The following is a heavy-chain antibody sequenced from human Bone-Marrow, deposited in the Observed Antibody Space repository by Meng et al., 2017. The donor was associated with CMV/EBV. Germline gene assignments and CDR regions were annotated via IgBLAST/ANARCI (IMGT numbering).Heavy chain of an antibody. Sequence: GEYLKISCVASGCTSSSSAMSWVRKAPGKGQEWVSAMSGGTMYYADSVKGRFTISRDSSNNTLYLQMNSLRAEDTAVYYCAKEGGLYSGRYPNCFDSWGQGILVTVSS. V-gene: IGHV3-23*01. CDR2: MSGGTM. CDR3: AKEGGLYSGRYPNCFDS. J-gene: IGHJ4*02. CDR1: GCTSSSSA. D-gene: IGHD1-26*01.